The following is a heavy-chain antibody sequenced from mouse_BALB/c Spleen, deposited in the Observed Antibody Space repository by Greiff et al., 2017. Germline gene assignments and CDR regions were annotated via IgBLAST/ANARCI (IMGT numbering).Heavy chain of an antibody. CDR2: IDPYNGGT. D-gene: IGHD1-1*01. Sequence: EVKLQESGPELVKPGASVKVSCKASGYAFTSYNMYWVKQSHGKSLEWIGYIDPYNGGTSYNQKFKGKATLTVDKSSSTAYMHLNSLTSEDSAVYYCAREITTVVAAYAMDYWGQGTSVTVSS. V-gene: IGHV1S135*01. J-gene: IGHJ4*01. CDR3: AREITTVVAAYAMDY. CDR1: GYAFTSYN.